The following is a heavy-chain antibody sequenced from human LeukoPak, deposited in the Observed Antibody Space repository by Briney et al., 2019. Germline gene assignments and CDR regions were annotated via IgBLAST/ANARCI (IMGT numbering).Heavy chain of an antibody. D-gene: IGHD3-22*01. V-gene: IGHV4-61*02. CDR3: ARGPAYYSDSSASGWFDP. J-gene: IGHJ5*02. CDR1: GGSISSGSYY. Sequence: SQTLSLTCTVSGGSISSGSYYWSWIRQPAGKGLEWIGRIYTSGSTNYNPSLKSRVTISVDTSKNQFSLKLSSVTAADTAVYYCARGPAYYSDSSASGWFDPWGQGTLVTVSS. CDR2: IYTSGST.